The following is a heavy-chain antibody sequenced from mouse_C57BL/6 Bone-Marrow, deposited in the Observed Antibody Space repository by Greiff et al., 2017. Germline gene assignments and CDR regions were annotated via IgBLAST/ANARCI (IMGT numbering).Heavy chain of an antibody. V-gene: IGHV1-61*01. CDR3: ARSSGWLRYYFDY. CDR2: IYPSDSET. J-gene: IGHJ2*01. Sequence: VKLQQPGAELVRPGSSVKLSCKASGYTFTSYWMDWVKQRPGQGLEWIGNIYPSDSETHYNQKFKDKATLTVDKSSSTAYMQLSSLTSEDSAVYYCARSSGWLRYYFDYWGQGTTLTVSS. D-gene: IGHD2-2*01. CDR1: GYTFTSYW.